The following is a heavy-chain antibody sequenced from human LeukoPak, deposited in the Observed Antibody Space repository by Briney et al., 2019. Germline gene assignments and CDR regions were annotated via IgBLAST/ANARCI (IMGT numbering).Heavy chain of an antibody. CDR3: ARGKEYSSSWFGFVRSNWFDP. D-gene: IGHD6-13*01. V-gene: IGHV3-48*03. CDR1: GFTFSSYE. Sequence: GGSLSLSCAASGFTFSSYEMNWVRQPPGKGLEWVAYISSTGTTIYYADSVKGRFTISRDNAKNSLYLQMNSLRAEDTAVYYCARGKEYSSSWFGFVRSNWFDPWGQGTLVTVSS. J-gene: IGHJ5*02. CDR2: ISSTGTTI.